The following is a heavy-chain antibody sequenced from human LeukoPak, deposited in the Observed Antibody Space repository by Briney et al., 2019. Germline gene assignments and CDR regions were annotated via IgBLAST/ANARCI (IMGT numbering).Heavy chain of an antibody. Sequence: KPSETLSLTCAVYGGSFSGYYWSWIRQPPGKGLEWIGEINHSGSTNYNPSLKSRVTISVDTSKNQFSLKLSSVTAADTAVCYCARARRYDFWSGYPTYYYYYMDVWGKGTTVTVSS. CDR3: ARARRYDFWSGYPTYYYYYMDV. CDR1: GGSFSGYY. J-gene: IGHJ6*03. D-gene: IGHD3-3*01. CDR2: INHSGST. V-gene: IGHV4-34*01.